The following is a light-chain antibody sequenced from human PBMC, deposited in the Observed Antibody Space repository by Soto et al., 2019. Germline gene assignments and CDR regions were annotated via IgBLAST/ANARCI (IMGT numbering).Light chain of an antibody. J-gene: IGKJ1*01. CDR1: QYISNY. CDR3: QSNYILPWT. Sequence: DIQVTQSPPSLSASVGDRVTITCRTSQYISNYLNWYQHKVGKAPQLLIYSASTLQMGVTSRFSGSASGTEFTLTISSLQPDDYASYYCQSNYILPWTFGQGTKVE. V-gene: IGKV1-39*01. CDR2: SAS.